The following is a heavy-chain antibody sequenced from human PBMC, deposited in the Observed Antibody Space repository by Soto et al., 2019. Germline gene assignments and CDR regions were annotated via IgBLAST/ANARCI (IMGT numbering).Heavy chain of an antibody. J-gene: IGHJ4*02. Sequence: QVQLVESGGGVVQPGRSLRLSCAASGFTFSNYGMHWVRQAPGKGLEWVAVISYHGSDKYYADSVKGRFTISRDNSKNTLYLQMASLRAEDTAVYYCAKVHLTTTVTTVGYWGQGTLVTVSS. D-gene: IGHD4-17*01. CDR2: ISYHGSDK. CDR3: AKVHLTTTVTTVGY. V-gene: IGHV3-30*18. CDR1: GFTFSNYG.